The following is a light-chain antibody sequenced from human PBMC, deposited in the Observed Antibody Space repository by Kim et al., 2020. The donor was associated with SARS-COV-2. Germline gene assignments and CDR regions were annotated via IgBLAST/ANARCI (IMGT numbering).Light chain of an antibody. Sequence: SPGERATLSCRASQTVSSSYVAWYQQKPGQAPGLVIYATSSRATGIPDRFSGSGSGTDFTLTISRLEPEDFAVYYCQQYGSSPLTFGPGTKVDIK. J-gene: IGKJ3*01. CDR2: ATS. CDR1: QTVSSSY. V-gene: IGKV3-20*01. CDR3: QQYGSSPLT.